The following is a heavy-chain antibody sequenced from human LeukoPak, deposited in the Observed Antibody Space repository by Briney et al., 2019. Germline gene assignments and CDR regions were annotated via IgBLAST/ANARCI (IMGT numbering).Heavy chain of an antibody. D-gene: IGHD5-18*01. CDR3: AKVRGYSYVPDY. J-gene: IGHJ4*02. CDR1: GFTFDDYA. CDR2: ISWNSGSI. Sequence: GRSLRLSCAASGFTFDDYAMHWVRQAPGKGLEWVSGISWNSGSIGYADSVKGRFTISRDNAKNSLYLQMNSLRAEDTALYYCAKVRGYSYVPDYWGQGTLVTVSS. V-gene: IGHV3-9*01.